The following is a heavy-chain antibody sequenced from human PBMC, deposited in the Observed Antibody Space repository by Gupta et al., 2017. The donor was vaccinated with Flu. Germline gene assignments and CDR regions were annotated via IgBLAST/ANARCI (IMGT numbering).Heavy chain of an antibody. CDR1: GFTVSSNY. D-gene: IGHD6-13*01. CDR3: AREGIAAAGGGMDV. J-gene: IGHJ6*02. V-gene: IGHV3-53*04. CDR2: IYSGGST. Sequence: EVQLVESGGGLVQPGGSLRLSCAASGFTVSSNYMSWVRQAPGKGLEWVSVIYSGGSTYYADSVKGRFTISRHNSKNTLYLQMNSLRAEDTAVYYCAREGIAAAGGGMDVWGQGTTVTVSS.